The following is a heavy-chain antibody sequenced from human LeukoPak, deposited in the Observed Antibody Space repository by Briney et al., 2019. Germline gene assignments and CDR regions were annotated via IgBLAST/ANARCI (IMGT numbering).Heavy chain of an antibody. J-gene: IGHJ4*02. Sequence: GGSLRLSCAASGFTFDDYAMHWVRQAPGKGLEWVANIKQDGSEKYYVDSVKGRFTISRDNAKNSLYLQMNSLRAEDTAVYYCARDRPVAGTYWGQGTLVTVSS. CDR2: IKQDGSEK. V-gene: IGHV3-7*01. CDR1: GFTFDDYA. D-gene: IGHD6-19*01. CDR3: ARDRPVAGTY.